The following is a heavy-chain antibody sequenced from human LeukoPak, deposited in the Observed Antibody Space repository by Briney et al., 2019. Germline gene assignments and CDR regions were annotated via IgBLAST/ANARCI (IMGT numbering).Heavy chain of an antibody. CDR2: IRVYNGNT. V-gene: IGHV1-18*01. CDR3: AKGVGIWSGYYQGHYYYYMDV. J-gene: IGHJ6*03. CDR1: GGTFSSYA. Sequence: ASVKVSCKASGGTFSSYAINWVRQAPGQGLEWMGWIRVYNGNTNYAQKLQGRVTMTTDTSTSTAYMELRSLRSDDTAIYYCAKGVGIWSGYYQGHYYYYMDVWGKGTTVTVSS. D-gene: IGHD3-3*01.